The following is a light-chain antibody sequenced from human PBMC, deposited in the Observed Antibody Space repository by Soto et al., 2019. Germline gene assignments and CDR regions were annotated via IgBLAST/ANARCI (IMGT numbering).Light chain of an antibody. CDR3: CSYTSDLTPYV. J-gene: IGLJ1*01. CDR2: GVT. CDR1: SSDIGAHDD. V-gene: IGLV2-14*03. Sequence: QSVLTQPASLSGSPGQSITISCTGTSSDIGAHDDVSWYQQHPGKVPKLLIYGVTDRPSGISNRFSGSKSGNVASLTISGLQAEDEADYYCCSYTSDLTPYVFGTGTKVTVL.